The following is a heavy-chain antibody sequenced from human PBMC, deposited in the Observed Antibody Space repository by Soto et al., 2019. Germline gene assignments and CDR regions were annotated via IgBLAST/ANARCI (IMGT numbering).Heavy chain of an antibody. CDR1: GGSISSSSYY. J-gene: IGHJ4*02. D-gene: IGHD3-22*01. CDR3: ARHCTGYYDSSGPWAFDH. Sequence: PWETLSLTCTVSGGSISSSSYYWCWIRHPPGKGLEWIGSIYYSGSTYYNPSLKSRVTISVDTSKNQFSLKLSSVTAADTAVYYCARHCTGYYDSSGPWAFDHWGQGTLVTVSS. V-gene: IGHV4-39*01. CDR2: IYYSGST.